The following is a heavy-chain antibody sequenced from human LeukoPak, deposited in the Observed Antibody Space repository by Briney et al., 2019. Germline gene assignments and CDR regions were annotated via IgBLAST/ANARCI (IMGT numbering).Heavy chain of an antibody. CDR2: IIPILGIA. CDR3: ARAVTYYYESSGYYGSAFDI. V-gene: IGHV1-69*04. CDR1: GGTFSSYA. J-gene: IGHJ3*02. D-gene: IGHD3-22*01. Sequence: ASVKVSCKASGGTFSSYAISWVRQAPGQGLEWMGRIIPILGIANYAQKFQGRVTITADKSTSTAYMELSSLRSEDTAVYYCARAVTYYYESSGYYGSAFDIWGQGTMVTVSS.